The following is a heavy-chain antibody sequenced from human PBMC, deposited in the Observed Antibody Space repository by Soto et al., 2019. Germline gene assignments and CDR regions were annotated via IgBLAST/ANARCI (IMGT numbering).Heavy chain of an antibody. J-gene: IGHJ6*02. D-gene: IGHD4-17*01. Sequence: GGSLRLSCVASGSTFSTYGMHWVRQAPGKGLGWVAVISYDGSNKYYADSVKGRFTISRDDSKNTLYLQMNSLRAEDTAVFYCAKDLVSGDYVYYYYGMDVWGQGTTVTVSS. V-gene: IGHV3-30*18. CDR1: GSTFSTYG. CDR3: AKDLVSGDYVYYYYGMDV. CDR2: ISYDGSNK.